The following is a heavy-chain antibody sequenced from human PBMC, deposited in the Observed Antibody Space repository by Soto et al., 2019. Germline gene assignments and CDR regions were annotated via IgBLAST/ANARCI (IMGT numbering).Heavy chain of an antibody. J-gene: IGHJ4*02. CDR1: GDTFSSYT. V-gene: IGHV1-18*01. CDR3: ARDSPPFDY. Sequence: VQLMQSGAEVKKSGASGKVSCKASGDTFSSYTISWVRQAPGQGLEWMGWISAYNGNTKYAQKLQDRVTMTTDTSTNTAYMELRSLRSDDTAVYYCARDSPPFDYWGQGTLVIVSS. CDR2: ISAYNGNT.